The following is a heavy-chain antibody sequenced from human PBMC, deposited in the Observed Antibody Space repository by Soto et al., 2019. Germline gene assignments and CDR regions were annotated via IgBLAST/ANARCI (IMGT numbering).Heavy chain of an antibody. CDR3: AKDVGSYYYDTSAYLYDY. CDR1: GFVFEDFA. CDR2: ISWNSATL. J-gene: IGHJ4*02. Sequence: EVQLVESGGGLVQPGGSVRLSCVGSGFVFEDFAMSWVRQVPGKGLEWVSGISWNSATLAYADSVKGRFIVSRDNAKNILYLQMNSLRPEDAALYYCAKDVGSYYYDTSAYLYDYWGQGTLVTVSS. V-gene: IGHV3-9*01. D-gene: IGHD3-22*01.